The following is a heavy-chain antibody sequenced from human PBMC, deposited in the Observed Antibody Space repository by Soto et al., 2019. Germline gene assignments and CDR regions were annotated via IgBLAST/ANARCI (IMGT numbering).Heavy chain of an antibody. Sequence: SETLSLTCAVYGGSFSGYYWSWIRQPPGKGLEWIGEINHSGSTNYNPSLKSRVTISVDTSKNQFSLKLSSVTAADTAVYYCARGRSSSSWRYYYYYYGMDVWGQGTTVTVSS. CDR2: INHSGST. V-gene: IGHV4-34*01. CDR3: ARGRSSSSWRYYYYYYGMDV. D-gene: IGHD6-13*01. J-gene: IGHJ6*02. CDR1: GGSFSGYY.